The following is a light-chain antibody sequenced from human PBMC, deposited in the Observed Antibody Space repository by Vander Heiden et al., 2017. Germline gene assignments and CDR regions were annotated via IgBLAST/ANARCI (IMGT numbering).Light chain of an antibody. V-gene: IGLV3-21*02. Sequence: SYVLTQPPSVSVAPGQTARINCGGNDIGTKGVHWYQQMPGQAPVLVVYDDSDRPSGIPERFSGSTSANTATLTISGVEAGDEADYFCQVWDTRSDHVVFGGGTKLTVL. CDR3: QVWDTRSDHVV. J-gene: IGLJ2*01. CDR2: DDS. CDR1: DIGTKG.